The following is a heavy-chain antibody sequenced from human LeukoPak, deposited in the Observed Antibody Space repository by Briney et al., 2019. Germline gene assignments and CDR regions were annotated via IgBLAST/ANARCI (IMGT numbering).Heavy chain of an antibody. V-gene: IGHV3-53*01. D-gene: IGHD2-2*02. CDR3: GRVKDQLLYDAFDI. J-gene: IGHJ3*02. Sequence: GGSLRLSCTASGFTVSSNYMSWVRQAPGKGLEWVSVIYSGGKTYYADSVKGRFTISRDNSKNTLYLQMNSLRAEDAAVYYCGRVKDQLLYDAFDIWGQGTMVTVSS. CDR2: IYSGGKT. CDR1: GFTVSSNY.